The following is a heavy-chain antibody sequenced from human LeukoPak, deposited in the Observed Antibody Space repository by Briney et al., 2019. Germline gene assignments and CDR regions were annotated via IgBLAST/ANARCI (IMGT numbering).Heavy chain of an antibody. CDR3: ARVYYDILTGYYRPTGWFDP. Sequence: PSETLSLTCTVSGGSISSYYWGWIRQPPGKGLEWIGSIYYSGSTYYNPSLKSRVTISVDTSKNQFSLKLSSVTAADTAVYYCARVYYDILTGYYRPTGWFDPWGQGTLVTVSS. CDR2: IYYSGST. V-gene: IGHV4-39*07. CDR1: GGSISSYY. J-gene: IGHJ5*02. D-gene: IGHD3-9*01.